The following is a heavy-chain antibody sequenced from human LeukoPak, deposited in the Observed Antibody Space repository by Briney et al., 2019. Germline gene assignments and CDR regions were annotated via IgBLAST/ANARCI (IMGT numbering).Heavy chain of an antibody. CDR2: IWYDGFNK. J-gene: IGHJ4*02. CDR1: GFTFSSYV. Sequence: GGSLRLSCAASGFTFSSYVMHWVRQAPGKGLEWVAVIWYDGFNKYYADSVKGRFTISRDNSKNTLYLQMDNLRAEDTAVYYCARDLGNWGWNDFWGQGTLVTVSS. D-gene: IGHD7-27*01. V-gene: IGHV3-33*01. CDR3: ARDLGNWGWNDF.